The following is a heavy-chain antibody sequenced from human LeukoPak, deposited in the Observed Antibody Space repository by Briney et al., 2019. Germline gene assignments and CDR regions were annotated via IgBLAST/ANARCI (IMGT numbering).Heavy chain of an antibody. J-gene: IGHJ4*02. CDR2: IYPRDSDT. D-gene: IGHD2-15*01. Sequence: PGESLKISCKGSAYSFTSYWIGWVRQLPGKGLEWMGIIYPRDSDTRYSPSFQGQVTISADKSISTAYLQWSSLKASDTAMYYCGRLGGNYVDNWGQGTLVSVSS. CDR1: AYSFTSYW. V-gene: IGHV5-51*01. CDR3: GRLGGNYVDN.